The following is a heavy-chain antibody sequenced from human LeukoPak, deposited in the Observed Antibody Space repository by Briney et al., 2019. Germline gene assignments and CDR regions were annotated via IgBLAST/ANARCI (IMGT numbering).Heavy chain of an antibody. CDR3: ARDRAAYCGGDCYPDY. Sequence: ASVKVSCKASGYTFTSYYMHWVRQAPGQGLEWMGIINPSGGSTSYAQKSQGRVTMTRDTSTSTVYMELSSLRSEDTAVYYCARDRAAYCGGDCYPDYWGQGTLVTVSS. CDR2: INPSGGST. J-gene: IGHJ4*02. V-gene: IGHV1-46*01. CDR1: GYTFTSYY. D-gene: IGHD2-21*02.